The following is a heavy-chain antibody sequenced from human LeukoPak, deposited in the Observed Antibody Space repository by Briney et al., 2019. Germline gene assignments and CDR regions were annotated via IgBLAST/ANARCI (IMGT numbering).Heavy chain of an antibody. CDR3: ARGGKQWRGGNYFDS. CDR2: ITTGRGET. Sequence: ASVKVSCKASGYTFTDYALHWVRQAPGQSPEWMGWITTGRGETRYSQEFQRRITFTRDTSASTVYMDLSDLRSEDTAVYYCARGGKQWRGGNYFDSWGQGTLVAVSS. J-gene: IGHJ4*02. CDR1: GYTFTDYA. V-gene: IGHV1-3*03. D-gene: IGHD6-19*01.